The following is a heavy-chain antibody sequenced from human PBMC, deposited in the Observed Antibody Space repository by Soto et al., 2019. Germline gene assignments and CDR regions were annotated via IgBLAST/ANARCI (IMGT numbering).Heavy chain of an antibody. Sequence: SVKVSCKASGGTFSSYAISWVRQAPGQGLEWMGGIIPIFGTANYAQKFQGRVTITADESTSTAYMELSSLRSEDTAVYYCARLQGLRPENSYDFWSGYSKHYYYYGMDVWGQ. J-gene: IGHJ6*02. D-gene: IGHD3-3*01. CDR1: GGTFSSYA. CDR2: IIPIFGTA. CDR3: ARLQGLRPENSYDFWSGYSKHYYYYGMDV. V-gene: IGHV1-69*13.